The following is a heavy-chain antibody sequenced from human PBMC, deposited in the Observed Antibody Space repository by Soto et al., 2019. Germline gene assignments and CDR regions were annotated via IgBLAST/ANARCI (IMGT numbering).Heavy chain of an antibody. J-gene: IGHJ4*02. D-gene: IGHD4-17*01. CDR2: ISGSGGST. V-gene: IGHV3-23*01. CDR3: AKVLAGDYEYY. CDR1: GFSFSDYY. Sequence: PGGSLRLSCAASGFSFSDYYMSWVRQAPGKGLEWVSAISGSGGSTYYADSVKGRFTISRDNSKNTLYLQMNSLRAEDTAVYYCAKVLAGDYEYYWGQGTLVTVSS.